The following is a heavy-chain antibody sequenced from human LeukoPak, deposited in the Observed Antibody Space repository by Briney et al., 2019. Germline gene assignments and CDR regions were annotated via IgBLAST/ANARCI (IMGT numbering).Heavy chain of an antibody. D-gene: IGHD3-10*01. V-gene: IGHV4-34*01. CDR1: GGSFSGYY. CDR2: INHSGST. Sequence: KPSETLSLTCAVYGGSFSGYYWSWIRQPPGKGLEWIGEINHSGSTNYNPSLKSRVTISVGTSKNQFSLKLSSVTAADTAVYYCAREASGYFDYWGQGTLVTVSS. J-gene: IGHJ4*02. CDR3: AREASGYFDY.